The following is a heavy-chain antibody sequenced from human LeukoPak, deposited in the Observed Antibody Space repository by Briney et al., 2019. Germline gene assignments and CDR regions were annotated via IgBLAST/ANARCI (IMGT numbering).Heavy chain of an antibody. D-gene: IGHD6-25*01. CDR2: IYNSGST. CDR3: ARSAIDAFDI. Sequence: PSETLSLTCTVSGGSISSYYWSWIRQPPGKGLECIGYIYNSGSTNYNPSLKSRVSISVDASKNQFSLKLSSVTAADTAVYYCARSAIDAFDIWGQGTMVTVSS. J-gene: IGHJ3*02. CDR1: GGSISSYY. V-gene: IGHV4-59*08.